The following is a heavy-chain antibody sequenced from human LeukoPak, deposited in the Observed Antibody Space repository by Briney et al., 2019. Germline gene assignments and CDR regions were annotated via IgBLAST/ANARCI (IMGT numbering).Heavy chain of an antibody. D-gene: IGHD6-25*01. CDR2: IYSSGNT. CDR3: ARELGRLVDY. V-gene: IGHV4-4*07. Sequence: SETLSLTCTVSGGSISSYDWSWIRQPAGNGLGWIGCIYSSGNTNYNPSLKSRVTMSVDTSKNQFSLKLTSVTAADTAVYYCARELGRLVDYWGQGILVTVSS. CDR1: GGSISSYD. J-gene: IGHJ4*02.